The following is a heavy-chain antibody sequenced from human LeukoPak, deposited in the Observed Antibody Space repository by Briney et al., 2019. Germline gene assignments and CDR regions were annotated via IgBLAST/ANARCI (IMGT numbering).Heavy chain of an antibody. CDR1: GGSFSGYY. J-gene: IGHJ5*02. V-gene: IGHV4-34*01. D-gene: IGHD1-1*01. CDR2: INHSGST. CDR3: ARESGKFDP. Sequence: LETLSLTCAVYGGSFSGYYWSWIRQPPGKGLEWIGEINHSGSTNYNPSLKSRVTVSVDTSKNQFSLKLSSVTSADTAVYYCARESGKFDPWGQGTLVTVSS.